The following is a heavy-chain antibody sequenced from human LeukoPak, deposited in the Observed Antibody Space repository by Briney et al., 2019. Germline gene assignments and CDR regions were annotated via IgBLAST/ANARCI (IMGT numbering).Heavy chain of an antibody. CDR2: IYSGGST. J-gene: IGHJ4*02. V-gene: IGHV3-53*01. D-gene: IGHD6-19*01. Sequence: PGRSLRLSCAASGFTVSGNYMSWVRQAPGKGLEWVSVIYSGGSTYYADSVKGRFTISRDNSNNTLYLQMNSLRAEDTAVYYCASGIAVAGTRDSYWGQGTLVTVSS. CDR3: ASGIAVAGTRDSY. CDR1: GFTVSGNY.